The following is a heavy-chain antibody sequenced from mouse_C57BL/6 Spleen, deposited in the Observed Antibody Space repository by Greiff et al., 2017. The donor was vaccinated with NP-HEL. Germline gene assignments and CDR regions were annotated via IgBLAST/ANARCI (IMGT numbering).Heavy chain of an antibody. CDR1: GYSFTSYY. D-gene: IGHD2-5*01. CDR3: SKDSNTWLAY. CDR2: IYPGSGNT. J-gene: IGHJ3*01. V-gene: IGHV1-66*01. Sequence: QVQLQQSGPELVKPGASVKISCKASGYSFTSYYIHWVKQRPGQGLEWIGWIYPGSGNTKYNEKFKGKATLTADTSSSTAYMQLSSLTSVDSAVYYCSKDSNTWLAYWGQGTLVTVSA.